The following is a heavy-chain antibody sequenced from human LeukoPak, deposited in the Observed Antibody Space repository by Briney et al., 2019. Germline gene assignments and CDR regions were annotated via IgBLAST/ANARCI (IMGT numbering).Heavy chain of an antibody. J-gene: IGHJ4*02. Sequence: GGSLRLSCAGYGFTFSSYWMNWVRQAPGKGLEWVANINQDVVDSVKGRFTISRDNAKNPLYLQVNSLRAEDTAVYYCARGTLLPGIDYWGQGTLVTVSS. CDR2: INQDV. D-gene: IGHD1-26*01. CDR1: GFTFSSYW. CDR3: ARGTLLPGIDY. V-gene: IGHV3-7*01.